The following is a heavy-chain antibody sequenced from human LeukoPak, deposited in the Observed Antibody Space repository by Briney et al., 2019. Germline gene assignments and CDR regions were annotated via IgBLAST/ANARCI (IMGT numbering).Heavy chain of an antibody. D-gene: IGHD3-10*01. CDR3: ARQYYYGSGSPSGYGMDV. V-gene: IGHV4-59*08. CDR1: GGSISSYY. CDR2: IYYSGST. Sequence: KPSETLSLTCTVSGGSISSYYWSWIRQPPGKGLEWIGYIYYSGSTNYNPSLKSRVTISVDTSKNQFSLKLSSVTAADTAVYYCARQYYYGSGSPSGYGMDVWGLGTTVTVSS. J-gene: IGHJ6*02.